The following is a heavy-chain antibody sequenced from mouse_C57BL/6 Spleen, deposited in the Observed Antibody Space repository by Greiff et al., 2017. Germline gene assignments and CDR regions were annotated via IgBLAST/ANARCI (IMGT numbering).Heavy chain of an antibody. V-gene: IGHV1-54*01. Sequence: VQLVESGAELVRPGTSVKVSCKASGYAFTNYLIEWVKQRPGQGLEWIGVINPGSGGTNYNEKFKGKATLTADKSSSTAYMQLSSLTSEDSAVYFCARSLPITTVVATRAMDYWGQGTSVTVSS. CDR2: INPGSGGT. CDR3: ARSLPITTVVATRAMDY. CDR1: GYAFTNYL. J-gene: IGHJ4*01. D-gene: IGHD1-1*01.